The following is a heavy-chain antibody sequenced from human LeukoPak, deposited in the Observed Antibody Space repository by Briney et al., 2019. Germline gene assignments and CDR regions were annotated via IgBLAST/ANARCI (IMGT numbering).Heavy chain of an antibody. J-gene: IGHJ6*02. CDR1: GGSFSTYY. Sequence: SETLSLTCAVYGGSFSTYYWSWIRQPPGKGLEWIGEINHSGSTNYSPSLKGRVTISVDTSQNQFSLKLSSVTAADTAVYYCARYDFWSGFDWGQGTTVTVSS. CDR2: INHSGST. V-gene: IGHV4-34*01. D-gene: IGHD3-3*01. CDR3: ARYDFWSGFD.